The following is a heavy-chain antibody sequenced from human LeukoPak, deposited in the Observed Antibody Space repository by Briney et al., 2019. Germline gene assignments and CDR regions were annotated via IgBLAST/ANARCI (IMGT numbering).Heavy chain of an antibody. J-gene: IGHJ4*02. CDR1: GFTFSSHG. V-gene: IGHV3-23*01. D-gene: IGHD6-13*01. CDR2: ISPSGGIT. CDR3: ARVAEAAAFDS. Sequence: PGGSLRLSCAASGFTFSSHGMNWVRQAPGKGLEWVSGISPSGGITYYTDSVKGRFTISRDNSKNTQSLQMNSLRAEDTAVYYCARVAEAAAFDSWGQGTLVTVSS.